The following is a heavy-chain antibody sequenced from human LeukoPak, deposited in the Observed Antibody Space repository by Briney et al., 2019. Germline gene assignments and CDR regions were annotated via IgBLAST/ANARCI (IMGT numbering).Heavy chain of an antibody. V-gene: IGHV4-30-2*01. CDR3: ARGGYCSGGSCYPLNWFDP. J-gene: IGHJ5*02. CDR1: GGSISSGGYS. CDR2: IYHSGST. D-gene: IGHD2-15*01. Sequence: SQTLSLTCTVSGGSISSGGYSWSWIRQPPGKGLEWIGYIYHSGSTYYNPSLKSRVTISVDRSKNQFSLKLSSVTAADTAVYYCARGGYCSGGSCYPLNWFDPWGQGTLVTVSS.